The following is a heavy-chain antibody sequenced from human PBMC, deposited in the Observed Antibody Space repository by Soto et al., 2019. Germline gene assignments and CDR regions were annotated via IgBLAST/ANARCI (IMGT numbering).Heavy chain of an antibody. D-gene: IGHD5-18*01. V-gene: IGHV4-59*01. Sequence: PSEALSLTCSVSGGSISSSFWSWIRQPPGKELEWIGYISYSGSTTYNPSLKSRITLSVDTSKNQFSLRVASVTAADTTVYYCARGHRAMEYYYYYGMDVWGQGTTVTVSS. CDR1: GGSISSSF. CDR2: ISYSGST. CDR3: ARGHRAMEYYYYYGMDV. J-gene: IGHJ6*02.